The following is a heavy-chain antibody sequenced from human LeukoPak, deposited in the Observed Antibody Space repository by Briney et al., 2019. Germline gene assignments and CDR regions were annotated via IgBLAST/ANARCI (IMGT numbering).Heavy chain of an antibody. V-gene: IGHV4-34*01. D-gene: IGHD2-2*02. J-gene: IGHJ4*02. CDR2: INHSGST. Sequence: SETLSLTCAVYGGSFSGYYWSWIRQLPGKGLEWIGEINHSGSTNYNPSLKSRVTISVDTSKNQFSLKLSSVTAADTAVYYCARGPHCSSTSCYIRGGTRVDYWGQGTLVTVSS. CDR1: GGSFSGYY. CDR3: ARGPHCSSTSCYIRGGTRVDY.